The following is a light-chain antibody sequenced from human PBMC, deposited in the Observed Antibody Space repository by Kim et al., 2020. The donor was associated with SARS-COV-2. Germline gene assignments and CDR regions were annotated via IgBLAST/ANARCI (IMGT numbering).Light chain of an antibody. CDR1: QSISSY. J-gene: IGKJ4*01. CDR2: AAS. V-gene: IGKV1-39*01. CDR3: QQSDNFPLT. Sequence: DIQMTQSPSSLSASVGDRVTITCRASQSISSYLNWYQQKPGKAPDLLIYAASSLQSGVPSRFSGSGSGRDFTLTISSLQPEDFATYYCQQSDNFPLTFGGGTKLEIK.